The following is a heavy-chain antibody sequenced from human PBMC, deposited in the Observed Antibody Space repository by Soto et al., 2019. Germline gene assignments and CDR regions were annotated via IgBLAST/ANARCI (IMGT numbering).Heavy chain of an antibody. CDR1: GFTFSSYA. Sequence: GGSLRLSCAASGFTFSSYAMSWVRQAPGKGLEWVSAISGSGGSTYYADSVKGRFTISRDNSKNTLYLQMNSLRAEDTAVYYCAKDPVYDFWSGYYTDDAFDIWGQGTMVTVSS. CDR3: AKDPVYDFWSGYYTDDAFDI. J-gene: IGHJ3*02. V-gene: IGHV3-23*01. CDR2: ISGSGGST. D-gene: IGHD3-3*01.